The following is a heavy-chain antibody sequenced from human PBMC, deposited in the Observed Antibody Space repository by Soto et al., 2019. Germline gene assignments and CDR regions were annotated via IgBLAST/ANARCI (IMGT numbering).Heavy chain of an antibody. CDR1: GYTFTSYG. D-gene: IGHD3-22*01. Sequence: QVQLVQSGAEVKKPGASVKVSCKASGYTFTSYGISWVRQAPGQGLEWMGWISAYNGNTNYAQKIQGRVTMTTDTTSSTAYMELRSLRSDDTAVYYCARAVDYYYSSGYYTHEYFQHWGQGTLVTVSS. J-gene: IGHJ1*01. CDR3: ARAVDYYYSSGYYTHEYFQH. CDR2: ISAYNGNT. V-gene: IGHV1-18*01.